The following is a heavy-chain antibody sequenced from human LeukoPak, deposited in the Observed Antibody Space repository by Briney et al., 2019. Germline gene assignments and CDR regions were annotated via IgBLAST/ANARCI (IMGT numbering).Heavy chain of an antibody. CDR2: ISSTTSYI. Sequence: GGSLRLSCAASGFTFSSYSMSWVRQAPGKGLEWVSSISSTTSYIYYADSVKGRFTISRDNAKNSLYLQMNSLRAEDTAVYYCARPTSPLELHIYYYMDVWGKGTTVTVSS. CDR3: ARPTSPLELHIYYYMDV. J-gene: IGHJ6*03. D-gene: IGHD1-7*01. CDR1: GFTFSSYS. V-gene: IGHV3-21*01.